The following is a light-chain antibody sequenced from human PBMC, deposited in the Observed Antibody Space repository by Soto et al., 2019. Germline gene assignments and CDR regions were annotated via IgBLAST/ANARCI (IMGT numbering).Light chain of an antibody. Sequence: QSVLTQPPSASGAPGQRVTLSCVGGLSNVGFNAVNWYQQIPGAAPKLLMHGNSQRPSGVPDRFSGSKSGTSASLAIIGLRTEDEAHYYCAAWDDSLRGVVFGGGTQLTVL. CDR2: GNS. CDR1: LSNVGFNA. J-gene: IGLJ3*02. CDR3: AAWDDSLRGVV. V-gene: IGLV1-47*02.